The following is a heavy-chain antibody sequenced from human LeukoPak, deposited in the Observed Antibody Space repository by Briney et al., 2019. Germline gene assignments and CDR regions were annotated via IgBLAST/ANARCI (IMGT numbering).Heavy chain of an antibody. J-gene: IGHJ3*02. Sequence: SETLSLTCAASGYSISSGYYWGWIRQPPGKGLEWIGSIYHSGSTYYNPSLKSRVTISVDTSKNQFSLKLSSVTAADTAVYYCAGLVAATPIHVFDIWGQGTMVTVSS. V-gene: IGHV4-38-2*01. D-gene: IGHD2-15*01. CDR1: GYSISSGYY. CDR3: AGLVAATPIHVFDI. CDR2: IYHSGST.